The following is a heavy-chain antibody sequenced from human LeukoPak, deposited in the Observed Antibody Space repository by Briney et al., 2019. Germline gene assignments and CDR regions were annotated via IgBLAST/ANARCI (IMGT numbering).Heavy chain of an antibody. CDR1: GGSISGGSYY. CDR2: IYTSGST. D-gene: IGHD2-2*01. CDR3: AREEDCSSTSCYVV. J-gene: IGHJ6*04. Sequence: KSSETLSLTCTVSGGSISGGSYYWSWIRQPAGKGLEWIGRIYTSGSTNYNPSLKSRVTISVDTSKNQFSLKLSSVTAADTAVYYCAREEDCSSTSCYVVWGKGTTVTVSS. V-gene: IGHV4-61*02.